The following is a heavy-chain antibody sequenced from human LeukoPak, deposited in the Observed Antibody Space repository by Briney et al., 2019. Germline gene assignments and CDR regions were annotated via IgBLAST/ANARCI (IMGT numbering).Heavy chain of an antibody. V-gene: IGHV3-74*01. CDR3: ARGPSAYPKCFDY. CDR2: IKSDGSST. Sequence: GGSLRLSCAASGFTFSNYWMHWVRQAPGKGLVWVSRIKSDGSSTRFADSVQGRFTISRDNSKNTLYLQMNSLRAEDTAVYYCARGPSAYPKCFDYWGQGTLVTVSS. CDR1: GFTFSNYW. D-gene: IGHD5-12*01. J-gene: IGHJ4*02.